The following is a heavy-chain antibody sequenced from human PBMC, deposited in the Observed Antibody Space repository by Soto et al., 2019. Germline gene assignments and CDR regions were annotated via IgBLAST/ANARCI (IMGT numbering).Heavy chain of an antibody. V-gene: IGHV1-46*03. D-gene: IGHD6-13*01. Sequence: ASVKVSFKASGYTFTSYYMHWVRQAPGQGLEWMGIINPSGGSTSYAQKFQGRVTMTRDTSTSTVYVELSSLRSEDTAVYYCARDRQQLGYFDYWGQGTLVTVSS. CDR1: GYTFTSYY. CDR3: ARDRQQLGYFDY. CDR2: INPSGGST. J-gene: IGHJ4*02.